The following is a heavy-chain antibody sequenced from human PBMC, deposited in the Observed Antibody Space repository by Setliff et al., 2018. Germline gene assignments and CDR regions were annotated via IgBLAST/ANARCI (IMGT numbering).Heavy chain of an antibody. V-gene: IGHV1-69*05. CDR2: IIPIFGNT. CDR3: ARGSRGFDY. J-gene: IGHJ4*02. CDR1: GGTFSSYA. Sequence: SVKVSCKASGGTFSSYAISWVRQAPGQGLEWMGGIIPIFGNTKYSKNFQDRVAITRDTSASTAYMELSSLTSEDTAVYFCARGSRGFDYWGQGALVTVSS.